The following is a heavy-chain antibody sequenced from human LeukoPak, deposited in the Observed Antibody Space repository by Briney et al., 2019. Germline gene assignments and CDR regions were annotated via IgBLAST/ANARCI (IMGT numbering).Heavy chain of an antibody. CDR1: GFSLSTSGVG. CDR3: AHFQEDHSSDYYLDY. Sequence: ASGPTLLKPTPTLTLTCTFSGFSLSTSGVGVGWIRQPPGKALEWLSLIFWDDDKRYSPSLKSRLTITKDTSKNQVVLTMTNMDPVDTATYHCAHFQEDHSSDYYLDYWGQGTLVTVSS. V-gene: IGHV2-5*02. CDR2: IFWDDDK. D-gene: IGHD3-22*01. J-gene: IGHJ4*02.